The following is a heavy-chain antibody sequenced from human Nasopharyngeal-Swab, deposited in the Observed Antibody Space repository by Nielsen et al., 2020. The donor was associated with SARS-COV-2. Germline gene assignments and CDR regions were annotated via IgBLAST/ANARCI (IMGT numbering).Heavy chain of an antibody. Sequence: ASVKVSCKVSGYIFKCYVIHWVRQAPGQGLEWMGWINPYNGNTDSGQQHQDRVTMTTDTSTGTAYMELGSLRSDDTAIYYCARGRVSYSSSSALAYWGQGTLVSVSS. CDR2: INPYNGNT. CDR1: GYIFKCYV. J-gene: IGHJ4*02. V-gene: IGHV1-18*04. CDR3: ARGRVSYSSSSALAY. D-gene: IGHD6-6*01.